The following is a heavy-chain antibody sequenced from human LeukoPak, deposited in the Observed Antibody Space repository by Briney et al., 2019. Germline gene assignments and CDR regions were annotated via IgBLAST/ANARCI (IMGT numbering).Heavy chain of an antibody. J-gene: IGHJ4*02. CDR2: IYYSGST. CDR3: ARGSVYGYPFDY. Sequence: SETLSLTCTVSGGSISSGDYYWSWIRQPPGKGLEWIGYIYYSGSTYYNPSLKSRVTISVDTSKNQFSLKLSSVTAADTAVYYCARGSVYGYPFDYWGQGTLVTVSS. D-gene: IGHD5-18*01. CDR1: GGSISSGDYY. V-gene: IGHV4-30-4*08.